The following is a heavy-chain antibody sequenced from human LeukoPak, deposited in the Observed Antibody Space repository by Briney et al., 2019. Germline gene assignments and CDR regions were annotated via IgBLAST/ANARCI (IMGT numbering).Heavy chain of an antibody. CDR3: AHSQAGGYCSGGSCYNVWFDP. J-gene: IGHJ5*02. CDR2: IYWNDDK. V-gene: IGHV2-5*01. CDR1: GFSLSTSGVG. Sequence: ESGPTLVKPTQTLTLTCTFSGFSLSTSGVGVGWIRQPPGKALEWLALIYWNDDKRYSPSLKSRLTITMDTSKNQVVLTMTNMDPVDTATYYCAHSQAGGYCSGGSCYNVWFDPWGQGTLVTVSS. D-gene: IGHD2-15*01.